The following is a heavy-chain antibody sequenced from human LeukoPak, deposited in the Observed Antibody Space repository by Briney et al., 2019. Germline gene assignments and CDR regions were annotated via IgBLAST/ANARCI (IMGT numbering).Heavy chain of an antibody. Sequence: SGTLSLTCTVSGGSVSSYHWSWIRQPPEKGLEWIGYITTSGGTNYNPSLNSRVTISVDTSKNQFSLKLSSVTAADTAVYYCARGRYYGLGSASGYNWFDPWGQGTLVTVSS. CDR1: GGSVSSYH. D-gene: IGHD3-10*01. V-gene: IGHV4-4*09. CDR3: ARGRYYGLGSASGYNWFDP. J-gene: IGHJ5*02. CDR2: ITTSGGT.